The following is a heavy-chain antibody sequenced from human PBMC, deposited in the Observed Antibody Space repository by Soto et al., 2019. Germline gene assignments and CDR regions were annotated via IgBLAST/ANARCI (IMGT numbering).Heavy chain of an antibody. D-gene: IGHD2-2*01. J-gene: IGHJ6*03. Sequence: PGGSLRLSFAASGFTVSSNYMSWVRQAPGKGLEWVSVIYSGGSTYYADSVKGRFTISRDNSKNTLYLQMNSLRAEDTAVYYCARAKCSSTSCYYYYYYYYMDVWGKGT. CDR1: GFTVSSNY. CDR3: ARAKCSSTSCYYYYYYYYMDV. CDR2: IYSGGST. V-gene: IGHV3-66*01.